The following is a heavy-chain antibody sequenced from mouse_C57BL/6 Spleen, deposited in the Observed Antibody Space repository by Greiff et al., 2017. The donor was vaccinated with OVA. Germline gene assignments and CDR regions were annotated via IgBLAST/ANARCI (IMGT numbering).Heavy chain of an antibody. V-gene: IGHV5-17*01. Sequence: EVQLVESGGGLVKPGGSLKLSCAASGFTFSDYGMHWVRQAPEKGLEWVAYISSGSSTIYYADTVKGRFTISRDKAKNTMSLQMTSLRSEDTAMYYCGRASCGYDEGFAYWGQGTLVTVSA. J-gene: IGHJ3*01. CDR2: ISSGSSTI. CDR3: GRASCGYDEGFAY. CDR1: GFTFSDYG. D-gene: IGHD2-2*01.